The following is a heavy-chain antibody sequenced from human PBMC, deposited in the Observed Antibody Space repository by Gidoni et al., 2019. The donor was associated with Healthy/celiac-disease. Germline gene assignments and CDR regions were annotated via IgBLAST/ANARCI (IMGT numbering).Heavy chain of an antibody. CDR3: ARRATELEDIAVAGTVDY. Sequence: QVQLVESGGGVVPPGRSLRLSCAASGFTFSSYAMHWVRQAPGKGLEWVAVISYDGSNKYYADSVKGRFTISRDNSKNTLYLQMNSLRAEDTAVYYCARRATELEDIAVAGTVDYWGQGTLVTVSS. CDR1: GFTFSSYA. J-gene: IGHJ4*02. D-gene: IGHD6-19*01. V-gene: IGHV3-30-3*01. CDR2: ISYDGSNK.